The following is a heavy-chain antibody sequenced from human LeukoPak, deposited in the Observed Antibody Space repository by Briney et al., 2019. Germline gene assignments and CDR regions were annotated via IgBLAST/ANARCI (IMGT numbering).Heavy chain of an antibody. Sequence: PGGSLRLSCTGAGFTFATYTFNWVRQAPGKGLEWVAFIRYDGSNKYYADSVKGRFTISRDNSKNTLYLQMNSLRAEDTAVYYCAKDRWVKYDSNGMDVWGKGTTVTVSS. V-gene: IGHV3-30*02. CDR3: AKDRWVKYDSNGMDV. D-gene: IGHD3-3*01. CDR1: GFTFATYT. CDR2: IRYDGSNK. J-gene: IGHJ6*04.